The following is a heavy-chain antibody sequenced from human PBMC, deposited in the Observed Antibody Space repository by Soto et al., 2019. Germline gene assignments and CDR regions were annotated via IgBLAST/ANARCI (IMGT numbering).Heavy chain of an antibody. J-gene: IGHJ5*02. CDR2: MYFGGSF. V-gene: IGHV4-59*02. Sequence: QMQLQASGPGLVKPSETLSLTCHVSGASVSHGYWSWIRQPPGQALEWIGFMYFGGSFNCNPSLTSRATISVATSQNQFSMKLTSVTPFDTAVYYCARSYYDGTGLAVDPWGQGTLVTVSS. D-gene: IGHD3-22*01. CDR1: GASVSHGY. CDR3: ARSYYDGTGLAVDP.